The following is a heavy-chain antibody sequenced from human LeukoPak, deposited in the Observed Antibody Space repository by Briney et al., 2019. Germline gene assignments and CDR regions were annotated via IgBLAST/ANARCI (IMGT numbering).Heavy chain of an antibody. CDR2: ISSSGSTI. J-gene: IGHJ6*03. D-gene: IGHD4-17*01. CDR1: GFTFSSYE. Sequence: GGSLRLSCAASGFTFSSYEMNWVRQAPGKGLEWVSYISSSGSTIYYADSVKGRFTISRDDAKNPLYLQMNSLRAEDTAVYYCATSYGDYGYYYYMDVWGKGTTVTVSS. V-gene: IGHV3-48*03. CDR3: ATSYGDYGYYYYMDV.